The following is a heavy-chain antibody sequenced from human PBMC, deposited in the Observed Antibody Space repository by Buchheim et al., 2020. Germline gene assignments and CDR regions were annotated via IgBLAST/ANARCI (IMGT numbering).Heavy chain of an antibody. V-gene: IGHV3-21*01. CDR1: GFTFSSYS. CDR2: ISSSSSYI. J-gene: IGHJ4*02. CDR3: ASWGDIAVAGIPYYFDY. D-gene: IGHD6-19*01. Sequence: EVQLVESGGGLVKPGGSLRLSCAASGFTFSSYSMNWVRQAPGKGLEWVSSISSSSSYIYYADSVKGRFTISRDNAKNSLYLQMNSLRAENTAVYYCASWGDIAVAGIPYYFDYWGQGTL.